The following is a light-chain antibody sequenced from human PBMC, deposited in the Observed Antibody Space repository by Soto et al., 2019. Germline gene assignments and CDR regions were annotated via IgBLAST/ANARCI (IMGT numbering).Light chain of an antibody. Sequence: ESVLTQSPGTLSLSPGERATLSCRACQSVSGSSLAWYQQKPGQAPRLLIYGASSRATGIPDRFSGSGSGTDFTLTISRLEPEDFAVYYCHQYGSSAWTFGQGTKVDIK. CDR1: QSVSGSS. J-gene: IGKJ1*01. V-gene: IGKV3-20*01. CDR2: GAS. CDR3: HQYGSSAWT.